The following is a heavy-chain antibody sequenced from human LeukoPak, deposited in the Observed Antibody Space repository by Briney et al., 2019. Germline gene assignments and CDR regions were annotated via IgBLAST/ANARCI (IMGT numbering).Heavy chain of an antibody. J-gene: IGHJ4*02. V-gene: IGHV3-33*01. CDR3: ARGPIVDSSGWYN. Sequence: PGGSLRLSCAASGXTFSSYGVHWVRQAPGKGLEWVAVIWYDGSNKYYADSVKGRFTISRDNSKNTLYLQMNSLRAEDTAVYFCARGPIVDSSGWYNWGQGTLVTVSS. D-gene: IGHD6-19*01. CDR2: IWYDGSNK. CDR1: GXTFSSYG.